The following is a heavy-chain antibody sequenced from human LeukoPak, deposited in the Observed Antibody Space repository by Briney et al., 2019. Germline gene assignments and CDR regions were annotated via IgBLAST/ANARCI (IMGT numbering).Heavy chain of an antibody. CDR2: ISDSGGRK. CDR3: AKRGVVIRVILVGFHKEAYYFDS. V-gene: IGHV3-23*01. D-gene: IGHD3-22*01. Sequence: PGGSLRLSCAVSGITLSNYGVSWVRQAPGKGLEWVAGISDSGGRKNYADSVKGRFTISRDNPKNTIYLQMNSLRAEDTAVYFCAKRGVVIRVILVGFHKEAYYFDSWGQGALVTVSS. CDR1: GITLSNYG. J-gene: IGHJ4*02.